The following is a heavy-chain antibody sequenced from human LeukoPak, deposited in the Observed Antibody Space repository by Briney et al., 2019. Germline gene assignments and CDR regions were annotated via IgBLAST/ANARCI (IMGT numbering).Heavy chain of an antibody. CDR1: GFTFSAYS. D-gene: IGHD2-21*01. Sequence: GGSLRLSCATSGFTFSAYSMSWVRQAPGKGLEWVSHITRTGTTIYYAESVRGRFSISRDHPKNSLYLQMNSLRAEDPALYYCVQGPYRDYWGKGTPVTVSS. V-gene: IGHV3-48*01. CDR2: ITRTGTTI. CDR3: VQGPYRDY. J-gene: IGHJ4*02.